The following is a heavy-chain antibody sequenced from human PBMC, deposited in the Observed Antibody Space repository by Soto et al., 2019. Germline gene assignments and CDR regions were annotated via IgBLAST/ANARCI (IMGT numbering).Heavy chain of an antibody. CDR2: IYYSGST. CDR3: ASALFVGSYIYYRFVF. CDR1: DGALRSGGYY. J-gene: IGHJ3*01. V-gene: IGHV4-31*03. Sequence: VQLQESGPGLVKPSQTLSLNCNVSDGALRSGGYYWSWIRQHPGEGLEWIGFIYYSGSTYYNPPLKSRVAITLDTSKEKFALGVLSVSPLDTAIYYCASALFVGSYIYYRFVFWGQGTLFTVAS. D-gene: IGHD3-22*01.